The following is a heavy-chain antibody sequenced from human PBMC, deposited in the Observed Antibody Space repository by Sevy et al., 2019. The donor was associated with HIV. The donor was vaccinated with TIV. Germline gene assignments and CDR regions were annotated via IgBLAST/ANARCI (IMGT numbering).Heavy chain of an antibody. Sequence: GGSLRLSCAASGFPVSSNYMSWVRQAPGKGLEGVSVMYSDGSTYHADSVKGRFTISRDNSKNTLYLQMNSLRVEDTAVYYCARGKSGYGYVLDYWGQGTLVTVSS. D-gene: IGHD5-18*01. V-gene: IGHV3-66*01. J-gene: IGHJ4*02. CDR2: MYSDGST. CDR3: ARGKSGYGYVLDY. CDR1: GFPVSSNY.